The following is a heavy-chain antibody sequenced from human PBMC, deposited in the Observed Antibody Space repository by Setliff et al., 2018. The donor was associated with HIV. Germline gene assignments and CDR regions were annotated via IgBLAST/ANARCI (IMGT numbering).Heavy chain of an antibody. CDR1: GYTFSTYA. CDR2: ISTYNGNT. J-gene: IGHJ4*02. D-gene: IGHD3-3*01. CDR3: ARAPSGVVIGPDY. V-gene: IGHV1-18*01. Sequence: ASVKVSCKASGYTFSTYAISWVRQAPGQGLEWMGWISTYNGNTRYAQKVQGRVTMTTDTSTSTAYMELRSLRSDDTAVYYFARAPSGVVIGPDYWGQGTLVTVSS.